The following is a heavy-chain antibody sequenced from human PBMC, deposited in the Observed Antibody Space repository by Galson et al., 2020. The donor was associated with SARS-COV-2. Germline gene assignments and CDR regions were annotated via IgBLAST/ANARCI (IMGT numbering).Heavy chain of an antibody. CDR1: GGSISSSSYY. CDR2: IYYSGST. CDR3: AREEPDSITNFDY. D-gene: IGHD2-21*01. J-gene: IGHJ4*02. V-gene: IGHV4-39*07. Sequence: SETLSLTCTVSGGSISSSSYYWGWIRQPPGKGLEWIGSIYYSGSTYYNPSLKSRVTISVDTSKNQFSLKLSSVTAADTAVYYCAREEPDSITNFDYWGQGTLVTVSS.